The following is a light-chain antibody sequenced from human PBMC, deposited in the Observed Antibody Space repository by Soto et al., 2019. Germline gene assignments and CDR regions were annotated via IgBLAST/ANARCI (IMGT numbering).Light chain of an antibody. Sequence: EVVMTQSPATLSVSPGERATLSCRASQRIARNLAWYQQKPGQAPRLLIYAASTRATGIPARFSGSGSGTEFTLIISSLQSEDFAVYYCQQRSNWPPLTFGGGTKVEIK. V-gene: IGKV3-15*01. CDR3: QQRSNWPPLT. CDR2: AAS. J-gene: IGKJ4*01. CDR1: QRIARN.